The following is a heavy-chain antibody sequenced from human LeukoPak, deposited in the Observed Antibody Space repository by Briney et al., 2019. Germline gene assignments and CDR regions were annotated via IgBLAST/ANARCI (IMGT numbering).Heavy chain of an antibody. Sequence: GGSLRLSCAASGFTFSSYTMNWVRQAPGKGLEWVSYITTRSSYIYYADSVKGRFTISRDDAKSSLYLQMNSLRAEDTAVYYCGKRSVEWLAARHQEEDYYYYYMDVWGKGTTVTVSS. CDR2: ITTRSSYI. D-gene: IGHD3-3*01. J-gene: IGHJ6*03. V-gene: IGHV3-21*01. CDR1: GFTFSSYT. CDR3: GKRSVEWLAARHQEEDYYYYYMDV.